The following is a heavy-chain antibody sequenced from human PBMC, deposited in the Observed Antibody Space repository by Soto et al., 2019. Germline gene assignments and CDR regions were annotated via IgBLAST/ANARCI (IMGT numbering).Heavy chain of an antibody. CDR2: ISAYNGNT. CDR3: LTLYLQMNSLRAEDTAVYYCARDRITRDYYYGMDV. J-gene: IGHJ6*02. V-gene: IGHV1-18*01. CDR1: GYTFTSYG. D-gene: IGHD3-10*01. Sequence: GASVKVSCKASGYTFTSYGISWVRQAPGQGLEWMGWISAYNGNTNYAQKLQGRVTMTTDTSTSTAYMELRSLRSDDTAVSSALTLYLQMNSLRAEDTAVYYCARDRITRDYYYGMDVWGQGTTVTVSS.